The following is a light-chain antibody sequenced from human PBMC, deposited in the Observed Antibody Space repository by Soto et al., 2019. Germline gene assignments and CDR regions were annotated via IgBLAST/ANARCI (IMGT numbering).Light chain of an antibody. CDR2: GAS. Sequence: EIVLAQSPDTLSLSPGERDTVSCRASQTVSNNYLAWYQQKPGQAPRLLLYGASTRPTGIPDRFSGSGSGTGFILNIARVEPEDSAVYFCQQYHLSPLTFGGGTQV. V-gene: IGKV3-20*01. CDR1: QTVSNNY. J-gene: IGKJ4*01. CDR3: QQYHLSPLT.